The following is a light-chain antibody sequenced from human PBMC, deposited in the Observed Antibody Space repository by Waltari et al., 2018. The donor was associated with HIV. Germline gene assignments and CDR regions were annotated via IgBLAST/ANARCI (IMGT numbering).Light chain of an antibody. Sequence: EVVMTQSPATLSVSPGERATLSCRASQNIANNLTWNQQKPGQPPRLLISGASTRATGIPARFSGSGSGTEFTLTISSLQSEDFAVYYCQQYNNWPWTFGQGTKVEIK. CDR1: QNIANN. CDR2: GAS. V-gene: IGKV3-15*01. J-gene: IGKJ1*01. CDR3: QQYNNWPWT.